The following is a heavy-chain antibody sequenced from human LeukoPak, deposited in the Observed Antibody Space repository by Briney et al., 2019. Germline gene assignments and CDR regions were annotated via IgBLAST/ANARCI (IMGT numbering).Heavy chain of an antibody. J-gene: IGHJ4*02. CDR3: ASSNMIRGVIAY. V-gene: IGHV1-8*01. Sequence: GTSVKVSCKASGYTFTSYDINWVRQATGQGLEWMGWMNPNSGNTGYAQKFQGRVTMTRNTSISTAYMELSSLRSEDTAVYYCASSNMIRGVIAYWGQGTLVTVSS. CDR2: MNPNSGNT. D-gene: IGHD3-10*01. CDR1: GYTFTSYD.